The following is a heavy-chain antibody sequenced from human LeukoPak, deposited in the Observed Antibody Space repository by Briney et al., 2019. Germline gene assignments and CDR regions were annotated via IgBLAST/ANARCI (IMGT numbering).Heavy chain of an antibody. J-gene: IGHJ4*02. D-gene: IGHD2-15*01. CDR3: ARVGGWYCSGGSCYPYYFDF. V-gene: IGHV4-39*07. CDR1: GGSISSRSYY. Sequence: PSETLSLTCTVSGGSISSRSYYWGWIRQPPGKGLEWIGNIYYSGSTYYNPSLKSRVTISVDTSKNQFSLKLSSVTAADTAVYYCARVGGWYCSGGSCYPYYFDFWGQGTLVTVSS. CDR2: IYYSGST.